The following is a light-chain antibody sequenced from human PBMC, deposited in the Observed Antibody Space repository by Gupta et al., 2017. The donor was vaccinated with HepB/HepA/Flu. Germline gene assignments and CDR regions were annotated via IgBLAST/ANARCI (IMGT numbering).Light chain of an antibody. CDR2: DAS. Sequence: EIVLTQSPATLSLSPGERATLSCRASQTVSSYLAWYQQKPGQATRLLIYDASNRATGIPARFSGSGSGTDFTLTISNLEPEDFAVYYCQQRSNWPPYTFGQGTKLEIK. CDR1: QTVSSY. V-gene: IGKV3-11*01. CDR3: QQRSNWPPYT. J-gene: IGKJ2*01.